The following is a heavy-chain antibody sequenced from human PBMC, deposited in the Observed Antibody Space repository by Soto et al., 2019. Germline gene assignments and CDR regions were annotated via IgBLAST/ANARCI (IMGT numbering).Heavy chain of an antibody. CDR1: GYTFTSYG. Sequence: QVQLVQSGAEVKKPGASVKVSCKASGYTFTSYGISWVRQAPGQGLEWMGWISAYNGNTNYAQKLEARVTMTTATPPSTDYMEPRRLLSDVTAVYYCARDCSSTSCYVGPDIWGQGPLVTVSS. CDR2: ISAYNGNT. V-gene: IGHV1-18*01. D-gene: IGHD2-2*01. J-gene: IGHJ4*02. CDR3: ARDCSSTSCYVGPDI.